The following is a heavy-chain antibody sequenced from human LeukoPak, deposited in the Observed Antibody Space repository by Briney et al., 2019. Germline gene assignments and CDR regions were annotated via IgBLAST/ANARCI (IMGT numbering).Heavy chain of an antibody. V-gene: IGHV3-23*01. CDR3: AKRSGDY. CDR2: ISGSGGST. J-gene: IGHJ4*02. D-gene: IGHD1-26*01. Sequence: GGSLRLSCAASEFSVGSNYMTWVRQAPGKGLEWVSAISGSGGSTYYADSVKGRFTISRDNSKNTLYLQMNSLRAEDTAVYYCAKRSGDYWGQGTLVTVSS. CDR1: EFSVGSNY.